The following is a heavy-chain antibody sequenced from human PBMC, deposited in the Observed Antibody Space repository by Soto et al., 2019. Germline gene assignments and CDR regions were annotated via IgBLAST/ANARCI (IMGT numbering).Heavy chain of an antibody. CDR1: RFSFSEFI. CDR3: AKVRYSSPMGYYYGMDV. CDR2: IIPIFGTA. V-gene: IGHV1-69*06. Sequence: SVKVSCKASRFSFSEFIVTWVRQAPGLGLEWVGGIIPIFGTANYAQKFQGRVTITADKSTSTSYMEVNNLRSEDTAVYYCAKVRYSSPMGYYYGMDVWGQGTTVTVSS. J-gene: IGHJ6*02. D-gene: IGHD6-19*01.